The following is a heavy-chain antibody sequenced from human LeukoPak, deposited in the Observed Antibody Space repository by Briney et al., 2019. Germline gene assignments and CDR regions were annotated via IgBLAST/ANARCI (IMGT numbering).Heavy chain of an antibody. D-gene: IGHD1-14*01. CDR1: GYTFSSYG. CDR3: ARYGGTNRSFDY. CDR2: ISPSSGNT. J-gene: IGHJ4*02. Sequence: ASGKVSCKASGYTFSSYGITWVRQAPGQGLEWMGWISPSSGNTNYVQNRQGRVSMTTDTSTSTVYMELRSLRSDDTAVYYCARYGGTNRSFDYWGPGTLVSVSS. V-gene: IGHV1-18*01.